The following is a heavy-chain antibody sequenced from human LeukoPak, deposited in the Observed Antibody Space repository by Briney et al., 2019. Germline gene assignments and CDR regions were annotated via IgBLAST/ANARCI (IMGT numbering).Heavy chain of an antibody. CDR1: GFTFSNYA. D-gene: IGHD3-10*01. CDR2: ISGSGGST. J-gene: IGHJ4*02. V-gene: IGHV3-23*01. Sequence: GGSLRLSCAASGFTFSNYAMSWVRQAPGKGLEWVSAISGSGGSTYYADSVKGRFTISRDNSKNTLYLQMNSLRAEDTAVYYCARDHAGSGDYFDYWGQGTLVTVSS. CDR3: ARDHAGSGDYFDY.